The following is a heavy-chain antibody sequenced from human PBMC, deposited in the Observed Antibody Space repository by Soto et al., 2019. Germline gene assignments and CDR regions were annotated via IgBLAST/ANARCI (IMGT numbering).Heavy chain of an antibody. CDR2: FSSGGGGT. CDR3: TKANRYCSGANCFTFDY. CDR1: GFNFSNYA. V-gene: IGHV3-23*01. D-gene: IGHD2-15*01. J-gene: IGHJ4*02. Sequence: GVSLILSCTAAGFNFSNYAMSWVRQAPGKGLEWVSTFSSGGGGTYYADSVKGRFTISRDNSKNTLSLQMNSLRAEDTAVYYCTKANRYCSGANCFTFDYWGLGTLVTVSS.